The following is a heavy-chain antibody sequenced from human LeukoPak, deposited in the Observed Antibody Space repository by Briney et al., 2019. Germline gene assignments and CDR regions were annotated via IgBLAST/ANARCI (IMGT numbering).Heavy chain of an antibody. V-gene: IGHV3-33*01. J-gene: IGHJ4*02. Sequence: PGRSLRLSCAASGFSFSSYDMHWVRQAPGKGLEGVAVIWYDGSNKYYADSVKGRFTISRDNSKNTLYLQMNSLRVEDTAVYYCARGDPTVTTKQNLDYWGQGTLVTVSS. CDR3: ARGDPTVTTKQNLDY. CDR1: GFSFSSYD. D-gene: IGHD4-17*01. CDR2: IWYDGSNK.